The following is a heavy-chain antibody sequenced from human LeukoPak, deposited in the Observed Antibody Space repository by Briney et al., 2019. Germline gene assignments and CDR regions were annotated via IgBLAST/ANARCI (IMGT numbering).Heavy chain of an antibody. CDR1: GFIFSSWW. CDR3: ARSLYDSSGYNGY. J-gene: IGHJ4*02. V-gene: IGHV3-7*01. CDR2: IKQDGSEK. D-gene: IGHD3-22*01. Sequence: SGGSLRLSCAASGFIFSSWWMTWVHQTPGKGLEWVANIKQDGSEKYYADSVKGRFTISRDNAKNSVYLQTSSLRVEDTAVYYCARSLYDSSGYNGYWGQGVLVTVSS.